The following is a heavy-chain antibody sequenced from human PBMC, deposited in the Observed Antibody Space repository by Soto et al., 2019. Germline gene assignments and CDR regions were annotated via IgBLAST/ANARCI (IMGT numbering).Heavy chain of an antibody. J-gene: IGHJ4*02. CDR2: ISSSSSYI. CDR1: GFTFSSYS. CDR3: ARGILKDVLRYFDWLPEGLDY. D-gene: IGHD3-9*01. V-gene: IGHV3-21*01. Sequence: GGSLRLSCAASGFTFSSYSMNWVRQAPGKGLEWVSSISSSSSYIYYADSVKGRFTISRDNAKNSLYLQMNSLRAEDTAVYYCARGILKDVLRYFDWLPEGLDYWGQGTLVTVSS.